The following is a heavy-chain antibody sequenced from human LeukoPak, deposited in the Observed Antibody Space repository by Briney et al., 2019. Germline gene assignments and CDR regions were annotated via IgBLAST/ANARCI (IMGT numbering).Heavy chain of an antibody. CDR2: IFYSGGT. CDR3: ARGVYIAAAQYGY. CDR1: GGSLSSYY. Sequence: SETLSLTCTVSGGSLSSYYWSWIRQPPGKGLEWFGYIFYSGGTNYNPSLRSRVTISADTSKNQFSLKLTSVTAADTAVYYCARGVYIAAAQYGYWGQGTLVTVSS. J-gene: IGHJ4*02. V-gene: IGHV4-59*08. D-gene: IGHD6-13*01.